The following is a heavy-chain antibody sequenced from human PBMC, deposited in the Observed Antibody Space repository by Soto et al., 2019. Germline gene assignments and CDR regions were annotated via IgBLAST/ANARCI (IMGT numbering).Heavy chain of an antibody. CDR2: ISGSGGST. CDR3: AKDMGIAVARDYYGMDV. CDR1: GFTFSSYA. Sequence: EVQLLESGGGLVQPGGSLRLSCAASGFTFSSYAMSWVRQAPGKGLEWVSAISGSGGSTYYADSVKGRFTISRDNSKNTLYLQMNSLRAEDTAVYYCAKDMGIAVARDYYGMDVWGQGTTVTVSS. V-gene: IGHV3-23*01. D-gene: IGHD6-19*01. J-gene: IGHJ6*02.